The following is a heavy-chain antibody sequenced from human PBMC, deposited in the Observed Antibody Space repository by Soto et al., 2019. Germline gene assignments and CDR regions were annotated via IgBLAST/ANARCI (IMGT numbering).Heavy chain of an antibody. J-gene: IGHJ4*02. D-gene: IGHD3-3*01. CDR3: ARASYDFWSGSGGEGADY. CDR2: IIPIFGTA. Sequence: QVQLVQSGAEVKKPGSSVKVSCKASGGTFSSYAISWVRQAPGQWVEWMGGIIPIFGTANYAQKFQGRVTITADESTSTAYMELSSLRSEDTAVYYCARASYDFWSGSGGEGADYWGQGTLVTVSS. V-gene: IGHV1-69*01. CDR1: GGTFSSYA.